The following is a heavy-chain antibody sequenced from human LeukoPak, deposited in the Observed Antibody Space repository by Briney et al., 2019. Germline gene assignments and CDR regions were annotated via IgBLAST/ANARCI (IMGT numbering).Heavy chain of an antibody. V-gene: IGHV1-18*01. D-gene: IGHD3-22*01. Sequence: VASVKVSCKPSGYTFTSYGSSWVRQDPGQGLEWMGWISAYNGNTNYAQKLQGRVTMTTDTSTSTAYMELRSLRSDDTAVYYCARVSYYYDSSGYSHFDYWGQGTLVTVSS. CDR2: ISAYNGNT. J-gene: IGHJ4*02. CDR3: ARVSYYYDSSGYSHFDY. CDR1: GYTFTSYG.